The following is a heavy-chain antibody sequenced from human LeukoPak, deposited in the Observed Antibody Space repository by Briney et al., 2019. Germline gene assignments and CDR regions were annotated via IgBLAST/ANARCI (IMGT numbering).Heavy chain of an antibody. Sequence: PGGSLRLSCAASGFTFSTFAVHWVRQAPGKGLEWVAVIWYDGSDKYYADSVKGRFTISRDNSKNTLYLQMNSLRAEDTAVYYCARAGYGAGNYYHYGMDVWGQGTAVTVSS. D-gene: IGHD5-12*01. CDR2: IWYDGSDK. CDR3: ARAGYGAGNYYHYGMDV. CDR1: GFTFSTFA. V-gene: IGHV3-33*01. J-gene: IGHJ6*02.